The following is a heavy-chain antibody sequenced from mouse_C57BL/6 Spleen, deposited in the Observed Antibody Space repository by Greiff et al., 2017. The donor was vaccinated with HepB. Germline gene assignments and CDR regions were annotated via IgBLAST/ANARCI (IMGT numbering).Heavy chain of an antibody. J-gene: IGHJ1*03. D-gene: IGHD1-1*01. Sequence: EVQLVESEGGLVQPGSSMKLSCTASGFTFSDYYMAWVRQVPEKGLEWVANINYDGSSTYYLDSFKSRFIISRNNAKNILYLQMSSLKSEDTATYYCAGDGDYCGSLYFDVWGTGTTVTVSS. CDR1: GFTFSDYY. CDR3: AGDGDYCGSLYFDV. CDR2: INYDGSST. V-gene: IGHV5-16*01.